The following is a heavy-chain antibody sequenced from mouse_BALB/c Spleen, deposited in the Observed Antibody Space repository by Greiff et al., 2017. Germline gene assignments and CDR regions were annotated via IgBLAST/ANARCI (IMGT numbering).Heavy chain of an antibody. V-gene: IGHV3-2*02. CDR2: ISYSGST. CDR1: GYSITSDYA. J-gene: IGHJ2*01. D-gene: IGHD1-2*01. Sequence: EVKLMESGPGLVKPSQSLSLTCTVTGYSITSDYAWNWIRQFPGNKLEWMGYISYSGSTSYNPSLKSRISITRDTSKNQFFLQLNSVTTEDTATYYCARLLRLRGSPFDYWGQGTTLTVSS. CDR3: ARLLRLRGSPFDY.